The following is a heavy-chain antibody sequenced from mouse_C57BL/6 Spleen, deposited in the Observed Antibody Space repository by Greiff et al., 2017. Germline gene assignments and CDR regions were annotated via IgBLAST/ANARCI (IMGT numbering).Heavy chain of an antibody. J-gene: IGHJ2*01. V-gene: IGHV5-16*01. CDR3: ARVYDYEEVYFDY. Sequence: DVKLVESEGGLVQPGSSMKLSCTASGFTFSDYYMAWVRQVPEKGLEWVANINYDGSSTYYLDSLKSRFIISRDNAKNILYLQMSSLKSEDTATYYCARVYDYEEVYFDYWGQGTTLTVSS. D-gene: IGHD2-4*01. CDR2: INYDGSST. CDR1: GFTFSDYY.